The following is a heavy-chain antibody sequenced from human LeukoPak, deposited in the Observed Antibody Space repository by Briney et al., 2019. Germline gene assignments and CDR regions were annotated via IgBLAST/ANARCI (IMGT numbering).Heavy chain of an antibody. CDR3: ARVLSRAGNWFDP. J-gene: IGHJ5*02. CDR1: GDSISSYY. D-gene: IGHD2-8*02. Sequence: SETLSLTCTVFGDSISSYYWSWIRQPPGKGLEWIGYIYYSGSTNYNPSLKSRVTISVDTSRNQFSLKLRSVTAADTAVYYCARVLSRAGNWFDPWGQGTLVTVSS. CDR2: IYYSGST. V-gene: IGHV4-59*01.